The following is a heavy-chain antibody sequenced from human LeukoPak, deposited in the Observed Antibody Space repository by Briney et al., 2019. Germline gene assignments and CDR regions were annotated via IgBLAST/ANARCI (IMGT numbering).Heavy chain of an antibody. D-gene: IGHD5-18*01. V-gene: IGHV3-23*01. Sequence: GGTLRLSCAASGFTFSNYGLSWVRQAPGKGLEWVSGITGSGGSTYYADSVKGRFTISRDNSKNTLYLQMDSLRAEDTAVYYCASETKRGYSYGSPTDAFDIWGQGTMVTVSS. CDR2: ITGSGGST. CDR1: GFTFSNYG. J-gene: IGHJ3*02. CDR3: ASETKRGYSYGSPTDAFDI.